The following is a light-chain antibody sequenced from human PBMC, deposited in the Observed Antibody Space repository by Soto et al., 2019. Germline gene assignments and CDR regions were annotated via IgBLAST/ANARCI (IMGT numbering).Light chain of an antibody. CDR3: QQYHIRPLCT. CDR2: GAS. J-gene: IGKJ1*01. Sequence: VLTQSPGTLSLSTGDSATLSCRASQSVSLSLAWYQMRPGQPPRLLIYGASTRATDIPARFSGSGSGTDFTLTIISLQSEDFAVYFCQQYHIRPLCTFGHGTKVDNK. CDR1: QSVSLS. V-gene: IGKV3-15*01.